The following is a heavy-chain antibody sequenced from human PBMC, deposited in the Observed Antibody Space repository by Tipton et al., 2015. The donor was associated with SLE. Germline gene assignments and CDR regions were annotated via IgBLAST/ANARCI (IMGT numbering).Heavy chain of an antibody. CDR3: AREYFGEALDI. J-gene: IGHJ3*02. D-gene: IGHD2/OR15-2a*01. CDR2: ISSSGSTV. V-gene: IGHV3-48*03. CDR1: GFTFSAYE. Sequence: SLRLSCAASGFTFSAYEMNWVRQAPGKGLEWVSYISSSGSTVYYADSVKGRFTISRDNAKNSLYLQMSSLRAEDTAVYYCAREYFGEALDIWGQGTMVTVSS.